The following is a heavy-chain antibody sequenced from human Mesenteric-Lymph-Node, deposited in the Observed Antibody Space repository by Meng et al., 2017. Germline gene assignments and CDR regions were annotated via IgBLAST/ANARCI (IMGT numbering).Heavy chain of an antibody. V-gene: IGHV3-33*01. CDR2: IWYDGSNK. CDR1: GFTFSSYG. J-gene: IGHJ6*02. D-gene: IGHD3-16*01. CDR3: ARALRGPDSYAYYYYYGLDV. Sequence: GESLKISCAASGFTFSSYGMHWVRQAPGKGLEWVAVIWYDGSNKYYADSVKGRFTISRDNSKNTLYLQMNSLRAEDTAVYYCARALRGPDSYAYYYYYGLDVWGLGTTVTVSS.